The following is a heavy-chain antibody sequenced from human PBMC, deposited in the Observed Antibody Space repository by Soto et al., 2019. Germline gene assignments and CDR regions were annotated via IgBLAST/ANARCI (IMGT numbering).Heavy chain of an antibody. J-gene: IGHJ4*02. D-gene: IGHD2-15*01. CDR1: GFTFSNNG. CDR2: ISSDGINK. V-gene: IGHV3-30*03. Sequence: QVQLVESGGGAVQPGRSLRLSCAASGFTFSNNGIHWVRQAPGKGLEWVAVISSDGINKYYADSVKGRSTISRDNSKNPLFLQMNSLRVEDTAVYYCAMDLYGSSSRFDYWGQGTLVTVSS. CDR3: AMDLYGSSSRFDY.